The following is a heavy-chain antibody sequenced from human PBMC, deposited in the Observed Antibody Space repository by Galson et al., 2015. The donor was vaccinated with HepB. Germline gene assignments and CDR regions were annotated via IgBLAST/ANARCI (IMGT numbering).Heavy chain of an antibody. Sequence: SLRLSCAASGFTFSSYAMHWVRQAPGKGLEWVAVISYDGSNKYYADSVKGRFTISRDNSKNTLYLQMNSLRAEDTAVYYCARVYTILNGFDYWGQGTLVTVSS. CDR1: GFTFSSYA. CDR2: ISYDGSNK. CDR3: ARVYTILNGFDY. V-gene: IGHV3-30-3*01. J-gene: IGHJ4*02. D-gene: IGHD3-3*01.